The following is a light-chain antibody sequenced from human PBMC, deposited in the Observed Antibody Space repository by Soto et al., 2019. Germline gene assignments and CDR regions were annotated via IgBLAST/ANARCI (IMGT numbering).Light chain of an antibody. V-gene: IGLV1-40*01. CDR2: DNT. CDR3: QSYDSSLSGSKV. J-gene: IGLJ1*01. CDR1: NSNIGAGYD. Sequence: QSVLTQPPSVSGAPGQRVTISCTGSNSNIGAGYDVHWYQQRAGTLIYDNTNRPPAVPDRFSASKSGTSASLAISGLQAEDEADYYCQSYDSSLSGSKVFGTGTKVTVL.